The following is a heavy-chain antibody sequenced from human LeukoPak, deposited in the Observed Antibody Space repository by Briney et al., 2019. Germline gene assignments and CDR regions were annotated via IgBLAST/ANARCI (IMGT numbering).Heavy chain of an antibody. CDR3: ARTLGVGASDY. Sequence: SEKVSCKASGGTFSSYAISWVRQAPGQGLEWMGRIIPIFGIANYAQKFQGRVTITADRSTSTAYMELSSLRSEDTAVYYCARTLGVGASDYWGQGTLVTVSS. V-gene: IGHV1-69*04. J-gene: IGHJ4*02. CDR1: GGTFSSYA. CDR2: IIPIFGIA. D-gene: IGHD1-26*01.